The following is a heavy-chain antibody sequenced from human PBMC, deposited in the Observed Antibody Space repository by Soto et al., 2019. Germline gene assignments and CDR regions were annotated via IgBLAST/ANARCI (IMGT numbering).Heavy chain of an antibody. CDR1: GDSISTFY. CDR3: ARGRTVRNYADDSSDYFYFFDY. V-gene: IGHV4-59*01. CDR2: VYYTGST. J-gene: IGHJ4*02. Sequence: SETLSLTCTVSGDSISTFYWGWMRQSPGKELEWIGYVYYTGSTNYNPSLKSRVTISVDRSKNQFSLKLTSANAADTAVYYCARGRTVRNYADDSSDYFYFFDYWGQGTQVTVLL. D-gene: IGHD3-22*01.